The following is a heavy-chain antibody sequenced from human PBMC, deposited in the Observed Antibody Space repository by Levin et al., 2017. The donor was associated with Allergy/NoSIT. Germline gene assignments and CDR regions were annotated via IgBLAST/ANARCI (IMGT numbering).Heavy chain of an antibody. CDR3: ARGAILAVSGDVDYYYGMDV. CDR2: IFKNGST. Sequence: SETLSLSCTVSGGSISYFYWNWIRQSPGKGLEWIGYIFKNGSTNYNPSLKSRVTMSVDTSKNHLSLKLRSVTAADTAVYYCARGAILAVSGDVDYYYGMDVWGQGTTVTVSS. V-gene: IGHV4-59*01. D-gene: IGHD6-19*01. J-gene: IGHJ6*02. CDR1: GGSISYFY.